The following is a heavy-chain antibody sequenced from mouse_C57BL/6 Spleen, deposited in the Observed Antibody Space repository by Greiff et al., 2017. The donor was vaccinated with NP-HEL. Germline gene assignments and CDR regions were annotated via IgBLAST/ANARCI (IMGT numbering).Heavy chain of an antibody. D-gene: IGHD1-1*01. J-gene: IGHJ1*03. CDR2: IWGDGST. CDR1: GFSLTSYG. CDR3: AKEGGFYYGSSYSYWYFDV. Sequence: VKLKESGPGLVAPSQSLSITCTVSGFSLTSYGVSWVRQPPGKGLEWLGVIWGDGSTNYHSALISRLSISKDNSKSQVFLKLNSLQTDDTATYYCAKEGGFYYGSSYSYWYFDVWGTGTTVTVSS. V-gene: IGHV2-3*01.